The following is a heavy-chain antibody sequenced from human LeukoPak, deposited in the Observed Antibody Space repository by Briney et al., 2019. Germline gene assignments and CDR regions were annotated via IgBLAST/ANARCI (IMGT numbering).Heavy chain of an antibody. J-gene: IGHJ6*03. Sequence: GGSLRLSCAASGFTFSSYAMSWVRQAPGKGLEWVSAISGSGGSTYYADSVKGRFTISRDNSKNTLYLKMNSLRAEDTAVYYCAKAPRDYDFWSGYDYYYYMDVWGKGTTVTVSS. CDR3: AKAPRDYDFWSGYDYYYYMDV. CDR2: ISGSGGST. D-gene: IGHD3-3*01. CDR1: GFTFSSYA. V-gene: IGHV3-23*01.